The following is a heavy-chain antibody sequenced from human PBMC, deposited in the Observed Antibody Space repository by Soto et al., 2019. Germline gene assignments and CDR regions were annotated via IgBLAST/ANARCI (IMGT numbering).Heavy chain of an antibody. CDR2: IYYSGST. CDR3: ARERRITIFGVVTDYYYYYYMDV. J-gene: IGHJ6*03. CDR1: GGSISSYY. V-gene: IGHV4-59*01. D-gene: IGHD3-3*01. Sequence: SETLSLTCTVSGGSISSYYWSWIRQPPGKGLEWIGYIYYSGSTNYNPSLKSRVTISVDTSKNQFSLKLSSVTAADTAVYYCARERRITIFGVVTDYYYYYYMDVWGKGTTVTVSS.